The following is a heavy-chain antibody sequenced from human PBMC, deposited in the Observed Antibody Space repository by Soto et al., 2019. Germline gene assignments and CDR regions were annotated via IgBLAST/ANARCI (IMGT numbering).Heavy chain of an antibody. CDR1: GGSLRNSV. CDR3: ARLGHPGH. Sequence: QVQLVQSGAEVKKPGSSVKVSCTASGGSLRNSVISWVRQAPAQRLEWMGGGIPILGTANYAQKFQGRVTMTADEATSTAYMDLSSLSPDDTAGYYCARLGHPGHWGPGTLVIVSS. CDR2: GIPILGTA. V-gene: IGHV1-69*01. J-gene: IGHJ4*02.